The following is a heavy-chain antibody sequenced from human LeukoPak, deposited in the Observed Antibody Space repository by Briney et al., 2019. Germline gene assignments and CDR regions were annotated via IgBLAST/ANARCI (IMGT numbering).Heavy chain of an antibody. Sequence: LAGGSLRLSCAASGFTFSSYWMSWVRQAPGKGLEWVANINQDGSEKYYVDSVEGRFNISRDNARNSLYLQMNSLGVDDTAVYYCARDLTSSSTAYFQHWGQGTLVTVSS. J-gene: IGHJ1*01. V-gene: IGHV3-7*01. CDR1: GFTFSSYW. CDR3: ARDLTSSSTAYFQH. CDR2: INQDGSEK. D-gene: IGHD6-6*01.